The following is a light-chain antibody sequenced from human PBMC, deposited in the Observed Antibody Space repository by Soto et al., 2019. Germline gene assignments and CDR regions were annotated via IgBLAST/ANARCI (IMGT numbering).Light chain of an antibody. CDR3: QHYNSYSEA. V-gene: IGKV1-5*03. Sequence: DIQMTQSPSTLSASVGDSVTITCRASQSISSWLAWYQQKPGKAPKLLIYKASSLESGVPSRFSGSGSGTEFTLTISSLQPDDFATYYCQHYNSYSEAFGQGTKVDI. CDR1: QSISSW. J-gene: IGKJ1*01. CDR2: KAS.